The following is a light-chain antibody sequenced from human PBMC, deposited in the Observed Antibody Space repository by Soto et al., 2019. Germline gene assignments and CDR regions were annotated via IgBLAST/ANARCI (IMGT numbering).Light chain of an antibody. CDR1: SSDVGGYNY. CDR2: DVS. J-gene: IGLJ1*01. CDR3: CSYVGSPFV. V-gene: IGLV2-11*01. Sequence: QSALTQPRSVSGSPGQSVTISCTGTSSDVGGYNYVSWYQQYPGKAPKLMIYDVSERPSGVPDRFSGSKSGNTASLTISGLQAEDEADYYCCSYVGSPFVFGTGTKVTVL.